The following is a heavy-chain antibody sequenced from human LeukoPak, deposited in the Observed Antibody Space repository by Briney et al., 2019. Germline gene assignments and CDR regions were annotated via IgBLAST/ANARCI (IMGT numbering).Heavy chain of an antibody. V-gene: IGHV1-2*02. D-gene: IGHD1-26*01. CDR1: GYTFTAYY. J-gene: IGHJ6*02. CDR3: ARDQTLVGATPKYYFGMDV. CDR2: ISPNSGGT. Sequence: ASVKVSCKTSGYTFTAYYMHWVRQAPGQGLEWMGWISPNSGGTNYAQKFQGRVTMTRDTSINTAYMDLSSLRSDDTAVYYCARDQTLVGATPKYYFGMDVWGQGATVTVSS.